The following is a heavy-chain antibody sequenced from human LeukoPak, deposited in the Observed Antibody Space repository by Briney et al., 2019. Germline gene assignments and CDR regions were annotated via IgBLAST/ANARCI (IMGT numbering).Heavy chain of an antibody. J-gene: IGHJ3*02. V-gene: IGHV5-51*01. CDR2: IYPGDSDT. CDR1: GDSFTSFW. Sequence: GGSLKISWKGSGDSFTSFWIGLVRPVPGKGLGGMGIIYPGDSDTRYSPSCEGQVTLSADKSNSNAYLQWSSLKASDTAMYYCASNWNDNTYAFDIWGQGTMVTVSS. D-gene: IGHD1-20*01. CDR3: ASNWNDNTYAFDI.